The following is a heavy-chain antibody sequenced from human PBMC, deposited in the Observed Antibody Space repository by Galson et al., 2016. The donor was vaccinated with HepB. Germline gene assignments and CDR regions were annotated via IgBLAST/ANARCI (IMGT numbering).Heavy chain of an antibody. CDR2: ISAYNGHT. J-gene: IGHJ6*02. D-gene: IGHD2-15*01. V-gene: IGHV1-18*04. CDR3: ARDINDQAASPRGYYFSAMDV. CDR1: GYTFTHYG. Sequence: SVKVSCKASGYTFTHYGITWVRLAPGQGLEWMGWISAYNGHTNFAQKVQGRLTMTKDPSTSTAYMDLRSLRSDDTAVYYCARDINDQAASPRGYYFSAMDVWGQGTTVTVSS.